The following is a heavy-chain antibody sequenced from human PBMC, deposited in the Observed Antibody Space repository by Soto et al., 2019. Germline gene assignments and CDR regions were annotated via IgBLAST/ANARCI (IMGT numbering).Heavy chain of an antibody. CDR2: MNPNSGNT. CDR1: GYTFTSYD. V-gene: IGHV1-8*01. CDR3: AKERSSGWYVDY. J-gene: IGHJ4*02. D-gene: IGHD6-19*01. Sequence: QVQLVQSGAEGKKPGASVKVSCKASGYTFTSYDINWVRQATGQGLEWMGWMNPNSGNTGSAQRFHARVTMTWNTSISTAYMELSSLRSEDPAVWYCAKERSSGWYVDYWGQGTLVTVSS.